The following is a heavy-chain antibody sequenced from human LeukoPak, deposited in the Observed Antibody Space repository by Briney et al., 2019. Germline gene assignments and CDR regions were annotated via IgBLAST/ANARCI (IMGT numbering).Heavy chain of an antibody. CDR1: GGSISSSSYY. D-gene: IGHD6-13*01. Sequence: SETLSLTCTVSGGSISSSSYYWGWIRQPPGKGLEWIGSIYYSGSTYYNPSLKSRVTISVDTSKNQFSLKLSSVTAADTAVYYCARGSPRSSWYLRPRSQYGMDVWGQGTTVTVSS. CDR3: ARGSPRSSWYLRPRSQYGMDV. V-gene: IGHV4-39*01. J-gene: IGHJ6*02. CDR2: IYYSGST.